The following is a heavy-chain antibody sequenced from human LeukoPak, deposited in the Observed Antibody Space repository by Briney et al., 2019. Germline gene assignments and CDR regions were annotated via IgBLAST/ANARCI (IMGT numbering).Heavy chain of an antibody. J-gene: IGHJ6*03. CDR1: GGSISSYY. Sequence: SETLSLTCTVSGGSISSYYWSWIRQPPGKGLEWIGYIYTSGSTNYNPSLKSRVTISVDTSKNQFSLKLSSVTAADTAVYYCARHGDYRNSEYYYYYYMDVWGKGTTVTVSS. CDR2: IYTSGST. D-gene: IGHD4-11*01. V-gene: IGHV4-4*09. CDR3: ARHGDYRNSEYYYYYYMDV.